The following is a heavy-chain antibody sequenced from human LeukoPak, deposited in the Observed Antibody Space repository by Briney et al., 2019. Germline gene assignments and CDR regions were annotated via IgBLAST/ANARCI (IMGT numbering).Heavy chain of an antibody. J-gene: IGHJ5*02. CDR3: ARGRLLEWFVS. CDR1: GGSFIGYD. Sequence: SETLSLTCAVYGGSFIGYDWTWIRQPPGQRLEWIGCISDSGSTNYNPSLKSRVTISVDTSKSQFSLKLSSVTAADTAVYYCARGRLLEWFVSWGQGTLVSVSS. CDR2: ISDSGST. V-gene: IGHV4-59*01. D-gene: IGHD3-3*01.